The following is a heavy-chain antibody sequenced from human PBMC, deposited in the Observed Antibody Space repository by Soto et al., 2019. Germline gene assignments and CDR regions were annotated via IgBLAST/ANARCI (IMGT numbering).Heavy chain of an antibody. CDR2: ILYDGSNK. D-gene: IGHD6-6*01. CDR1: GFTFSSYA. V-gene: IGHV3-30-3*01. CDR3: ARALAPYYYYGMDV. Sequence: PGESLKISFAASGFTFSSYAMHWVRQAPGKGLEWVAVILYDGSNKYYADSVKGRFTISRDNSKNTLYLQMNSLRAEDTAVYYCARALAPYYYYGMDVWGQGTTVTVSS. J-gene: IGHJ6*02.